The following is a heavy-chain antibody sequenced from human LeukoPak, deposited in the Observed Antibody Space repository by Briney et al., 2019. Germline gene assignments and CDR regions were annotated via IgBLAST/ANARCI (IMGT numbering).Heavy chain of an antibody. D-gene: IGHD6-19*01. CDR1: GFTFSSYW. CDR2: INSGGSST. J-gene: IGHJ4*02. V-gene: IGHV3-74*01. CDR3: AGGRIAVAGFDY. Sequence: GGSLRLSCAASGFTFSSYWMHWVRQAPGKGLVWVSRINSGGSSTSYADSVKGRFTISRDNAKNTLYLQMNSLRAEDTAVYYCAGGRIAVAGFDYWGQGTLVTVSS.